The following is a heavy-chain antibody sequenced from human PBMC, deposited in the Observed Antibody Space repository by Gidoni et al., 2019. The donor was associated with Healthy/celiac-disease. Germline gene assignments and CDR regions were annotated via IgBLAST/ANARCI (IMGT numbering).Heavy chain of an antibody. V-gene: IGHV3-48*01. CDR3: ARARLGVVVVAATLTHYYYYYGMDV. CDR2: ISSSSSTI. D-gene: IGHD2-15*01. CDR1: GFTFSSSS. J-gene: IGHJ6*02. Sequence: EVQLVESGGGLVQPGGSLRLSCAASGFTFSSSSMNWFRPPPGKGLGWVSYISSSSSTICYADSVKGRFTISRDNAENSLYLQMNSLRAEDTAVYYCARARLGVVVVAATLTHYYYYYGMDVWGQGTTGTVSS.